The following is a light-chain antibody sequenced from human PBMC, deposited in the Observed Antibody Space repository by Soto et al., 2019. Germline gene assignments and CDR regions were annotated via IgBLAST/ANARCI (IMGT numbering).Light chain of an antibody. CDR2: EVY. CDR1: SSDVGGYNY. V-gene: IGLV2-8*01. J-gene: IGLJ1*01. CDR3: SAYTATSTLI. Sequence: QSALTQPPSASGSPGQSVTISCTGTSSDVGGYNYVSWYQQHPGKAPKLMIHEVYKRPSGVPDRFSGSKSGNTASLIISGLQTADEADYYCSAYTATSTLIFGTGTKLTVL.